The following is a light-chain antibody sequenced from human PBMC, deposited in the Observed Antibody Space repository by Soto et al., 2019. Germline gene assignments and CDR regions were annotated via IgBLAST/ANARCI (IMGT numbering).Light chain of an antibody. CDR3: QQYGSSPTWT. CDR1: QSVSSSY. Sequence: DIVWTHVPGTLSLSQGERATLSCRASQSVSSSYLAWYQQKPGQAPRLLIYGASSRATGIPDRFSGSGSGTDFTLTISRLEPEDFAVYYCQQYGSSPTWTFGQGTKVDIK. CDR2: GAS. J-gene: IGKJ1*01. V-gene: IGKV3-20*01.